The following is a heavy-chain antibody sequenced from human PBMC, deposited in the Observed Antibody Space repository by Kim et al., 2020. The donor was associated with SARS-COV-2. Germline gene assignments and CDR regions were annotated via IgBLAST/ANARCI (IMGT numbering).Heavy chain of an antibody. CDR1: GGSISSSSYY. D-gene: IGHD3-3*01. CDR3: AGGGVVIEDYYGMDV. J-gene: IGHJ6*02. Sequence: SETLSLTCTVSGGSISSSSYYWGWIRQPPGKGLEWIGSIYYSGSTYYNPSLKSRVTISVDTSKNQFSLKLSSVTAADTAVYYCAGGGVVIEDYYGMDVWGQGTTVTVSS. CDR2: IYYSGST. V-gene: IGHV4-39*07.